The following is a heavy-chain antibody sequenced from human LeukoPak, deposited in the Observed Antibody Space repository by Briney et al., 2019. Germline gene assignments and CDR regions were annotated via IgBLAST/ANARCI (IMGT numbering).Heavy chain of an antibody. V-gene: IGHV3-74*01. CDR3: ARGAWTAYYFDC. CDR2: IKGDGIST. Sequence: GGSLRLSCEASGFTFSDYWIHWVRQAPGKGLVWVSRIKGDGISTNYADSVKGRFTISRDKAKNTVYLQMNSLGAEDSAIYYCARGAWTAYYFDCWGQAALVTVSS. CDR1: GFTFSDYW. J-gene: IGHJ4*02. D-gene: IGHD3/OR15-3a*01.